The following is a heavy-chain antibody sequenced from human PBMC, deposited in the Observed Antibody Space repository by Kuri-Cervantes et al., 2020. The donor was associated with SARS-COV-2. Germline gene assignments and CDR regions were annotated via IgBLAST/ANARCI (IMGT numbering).Heavy chain of an antibody. CDR2: ISSSSSTI. CDR3: ARDGQDFWSGYYLYYMDV. D-gene: IGHD3-3*01. Sequence: GESLKISCAASGFTFSSYGMHWVRQAPGKGLEWVSYISSSSSTIYYADSVKGRFTISRDNAKNSLYLQMNSLRAEDTAVYYCARDGQDFWSGYYLYYMDVWGKGTTVTVSS. CDR1: GFTFSSYG. J-gene: IGHJ6*03. V-gene: IGHV3-48*01.